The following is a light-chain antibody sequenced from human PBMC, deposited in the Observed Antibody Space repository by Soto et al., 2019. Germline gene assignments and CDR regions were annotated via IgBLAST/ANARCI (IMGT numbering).Light chain of an antibody. Sequence: QSVLTQPASVSGSPGQSITISCTGTSSDVGGYNYVSWYQQHPGKAPKLMIYEVSYRPSGVSNRFSGSKSGNTASLTISGLQAEDEADYYCSSYTSISTLVFGGGTKLTVL. V-gene: IGLV2-14*01. CDR3: SSYTSISTLV. J-gene: IGLJ2*01. CDR2: EVS. CDR1: SSDVGGYNY.